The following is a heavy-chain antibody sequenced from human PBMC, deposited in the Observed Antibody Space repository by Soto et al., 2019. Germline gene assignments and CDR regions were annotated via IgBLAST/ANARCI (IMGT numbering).Heavy chain of an antibody. CDR3: AKDIGQWLVGNDAFDI. D-gene: IGHD6-19*01. V-gene: IGHV3-9*01. Sequence: EVQLLESGGGLVQPVRSLRLSCAASGFTFDDYAMHWVRQAQGKGLEWVSGISWNSGSIVYADSVKCRFTISRDNAKNSLYLQMNSLRAEYTALYYCAKDIGQWLVGNDAFDIWGQGTMVTVSS. J-gene: IGHJ3*02. CDR2: ISWNSGSI. CDR1: GFTFDDYA.